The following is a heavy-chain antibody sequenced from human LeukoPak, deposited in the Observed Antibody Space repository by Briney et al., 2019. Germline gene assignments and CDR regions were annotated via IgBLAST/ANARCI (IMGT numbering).Heavy chain of an antibody. CDR1: DGSISSYY. CDR2: IYTSENP. J-gene: IGHJ6*03. CDR3: ASGTYYYYYYMDV. D-gene: IGHD1-26*01. Sequence: SETLSLTCTVSDGSISSYYWSWIRQTAGRELEWIGRIYTSENPNYNPSLKSRVTMSLDTSKNQFSLKLSSVTAADTAVYYCASGTYYYYYYMDVWGKGTTVTVSS. V-gene: IGHV4-4*07.